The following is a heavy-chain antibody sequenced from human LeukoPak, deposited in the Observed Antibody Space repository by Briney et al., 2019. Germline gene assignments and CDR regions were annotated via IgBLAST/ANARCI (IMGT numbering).Heavy chain of an antibody. Sequence: PGGSLRLSCAASGFTFSSYWMSWVRQAPGKGLEWVANIKQDGSEKYYVDSVKGRFTISRDNAKNSLYLQMNSLRAEDTAVYYCARKIYYDSSGYFDWGQGTLVTVSS. CDR2: IKQDGSEK. CDR1: GFTFSSYW. V-gene: IGHV3-7*01. J-gene: IGHJ4*02. D-gene: IGHD3-22*01. CDR3: ARKIYYDSSGYFD.